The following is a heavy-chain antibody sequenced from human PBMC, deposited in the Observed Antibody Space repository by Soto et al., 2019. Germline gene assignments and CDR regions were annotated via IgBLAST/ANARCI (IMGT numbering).Heavy chain of an antibody. Sequence: QVKLVQSGAEVRKPGASVKVSCKASGYTFFNYGITWVRQAPGQGLEWMGWVSGNNGHTNYAQKFEGRVTITRDISTTTAYMELRNLRSDDTAVYYCARLVGPTSSDNWFDPWGQGTLVTVSS. V-gene: IGHV1-18*01. CDR3: ARLVGPTSSDNWFDP. CDR2: VSGNNGHT. D-gene: IGHD1-26*01. CDR1: GYTFFNYG. J-gene: IGHJ5*02.